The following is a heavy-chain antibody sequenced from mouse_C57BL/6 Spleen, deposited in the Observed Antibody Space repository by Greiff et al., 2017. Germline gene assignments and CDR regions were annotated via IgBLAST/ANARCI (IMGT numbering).Heavy chain of an antibody. Sequence: VQLQQSGPELVKPGASVKMSCKASGYTFTDSNMHWVKQSHGKSLEWIGDINPNNGGTSYNQKFKGKATLTVNKSSSTAYIELRSLTSEDSAVYYGARAGAGSNYIYWYFDVWGTGTTVTVSS. CDR1: GYTFTDSN. D-gene: IGHD2-5*01. CDR3: ARAGAGSNYIYWYFDV. CDR2: INPNNGGT. J-gene: IGHJ1*03. V-gene: IGHV1-22*01.